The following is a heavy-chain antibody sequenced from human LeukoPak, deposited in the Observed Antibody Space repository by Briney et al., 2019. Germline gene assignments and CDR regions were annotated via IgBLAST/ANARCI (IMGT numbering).Heavy chain of an antibody. CDR3: AKVCGMATIFNAFDI. J-gene: IGHJ3*02. CDR2: ISGSGGST. D-gene: IGHD5-24*01. V-gene: IGHV3-23*01. Sequence: GASLRLSCAASGFAFSSYAMSWVRQAPGKGLEWVSPISGSGGSTYYADSVKGRFTISRDNSKNTLYLQMNSLRAEDTAVYYCAKVCGMATIFNAFDIWGQGTMVTVSS. CDR1: GFAFSSYA.